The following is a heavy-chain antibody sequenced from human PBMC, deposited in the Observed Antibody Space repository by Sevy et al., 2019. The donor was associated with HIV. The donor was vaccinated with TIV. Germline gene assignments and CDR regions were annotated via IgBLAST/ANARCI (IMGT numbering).Heavy chain of an antibody. J-gene: IGHJ4*02. CDR2: FDPEDGET. CDR1: GYTLTALS. CDR3: ATTKDYYDSSGYPFDH. Sequence: ASVKVSCKVSGYTLTALSMHWVRQAPGKGLEWMGTFDPEDGETRFAQKFQGRVTITEDTSTDTAYMELSSLRSEDTAVYFCATTKDYYDSSGYPFDHWGQGALVTVSS. V-gene: IGHV1-24*01. D-gene: IGHD3-22*01.